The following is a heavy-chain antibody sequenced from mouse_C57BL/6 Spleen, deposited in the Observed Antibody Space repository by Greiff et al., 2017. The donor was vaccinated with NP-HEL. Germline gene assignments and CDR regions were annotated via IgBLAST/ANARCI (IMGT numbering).Heavy chain of an antibody. J-gene: IGHJ3*01. V-gene: IGHV1-59*01. Sequence: QVQLQQPGAELVRPGTSVKLSCKASGYTFTSYWLHWVKQRPGQGLEWIGVIDPSDSYTNYNQKFKGKATLTVATSSSTAYMQLSSLTSEDAAVYYCARGGSSGYVGFAYWGQGTLVTVSA. CDR1: GYTFTSYW. CDR3: ARGGSSGYVGFAY. D-gene: IGHD3-2*02. CDR2: IDPSDSYT.